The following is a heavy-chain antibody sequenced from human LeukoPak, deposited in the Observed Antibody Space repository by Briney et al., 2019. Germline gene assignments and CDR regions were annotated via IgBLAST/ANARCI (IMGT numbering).Heavy chain of an antibody. CDR1: GGSISSYY. Sequence: SETLSLTCTVSGGSISSYYWSWIRQPPGKGLEWIGYIYYSGSTNYNPSLKSRVTISVDTSKNQFSLKLSSVTAADTAVYYCARAGVYATYYYYYYMDVWGKGTTVTVSS. CDR2: IYYSGST. V-gene: IGHV4-59*01. J-gene: IGHJ6*03. CDR3: ARAGVYATYYYYYYMDV. D-gene: IGHD2-8*01.